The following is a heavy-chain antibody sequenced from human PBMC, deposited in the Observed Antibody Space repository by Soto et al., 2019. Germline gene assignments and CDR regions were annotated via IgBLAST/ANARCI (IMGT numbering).Heavy chain of an antibody. J-gene: IGHJ4*02. CDR3: VRDSHGDY. Sequence: EVQLVESGGGLVQPGGSLRLSCAGSGFTFSNYWMHWVRQAPGKGLEWVSRIDHDGPTDYADSVRGRFTISRDNAEHTLYLPMNSLRPEYTAVYYCVRDSHGDYWGQGTLVTVSS. CDR2: IDHDGPT. V-gene: IGHV3-74*01. CDR1: GFTFSNYW.